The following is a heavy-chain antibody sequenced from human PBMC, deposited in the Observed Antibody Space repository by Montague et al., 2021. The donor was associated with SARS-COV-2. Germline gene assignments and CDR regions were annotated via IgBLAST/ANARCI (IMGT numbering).Heavy chain of an antibody. J-gene: IGHJ4*02. D-gene: IGHD2-21*01. CDR1: GFIFRTEW. CDR2: IKPDGSEK. V-gene: IGHV3-7*01. CDR3: ARGDGPHF. Sequence: SLRLSCAASGFIFRTEWMSWARQAPGKGLEWVANIKPDGSEKNYVDSVKGRFSMSRDNTKNSIYLQMNRLRAEDTAVYYCARGDGPHFWGQGTQVTVSS.